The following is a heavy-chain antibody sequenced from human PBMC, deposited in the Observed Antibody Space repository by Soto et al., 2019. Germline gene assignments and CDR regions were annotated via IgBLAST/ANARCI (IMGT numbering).Heavy chain of an antibody. J-gene: IGHJ5*02. CDR1: RGSITSGGFY. Sequence: QVQLQESGPGLVKPSQTLSLTCNVSRGSITSGGFYWGWIRQHPRKGLEWIGHIFHSGSVSYNPSLRNRLTLSSDTSKNQFSLNLRSVTAADTAVYYCARGGAEDYDFGPWGQGILVTVSS. V-gene: IGHV4-31*03. CDR3: ARGGAEDYDFGP. CDR2: IFHSGSV. D-gene: IGHD4-17*01.